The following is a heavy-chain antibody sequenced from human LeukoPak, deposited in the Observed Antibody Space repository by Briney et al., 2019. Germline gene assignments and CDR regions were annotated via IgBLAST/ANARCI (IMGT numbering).Heavy chain of an antibody. V-gene: IGHV4-30-2*01. D-gene: IGHD6-6*01. CDR1: GGSISSGGYS. Sequence: SETLSLTCAVSGGSISSGGYSWSWIRQPPGKGPEWIGYIYHSGSTYYNPSLKSRVTISVDRSKNQFSLKLSSVTAADTAVYYCARVDPDSSSTLEVFDYWGQGTLVTVSS. CDR3: ARVDPDSSSTLEVFDY. J-gene: IGHJ4*02. CDR2: IYHSGST.